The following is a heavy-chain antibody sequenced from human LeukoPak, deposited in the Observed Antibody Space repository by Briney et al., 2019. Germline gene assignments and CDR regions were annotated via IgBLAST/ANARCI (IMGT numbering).Heavy chain of an antibody. D-gene: IGHD6-13*01. CDR1: GFSFSRSG. J-gene: IGHJ4*02. V-gene: IGHV3-30*02. CDR2: IGYDGGTK. CDR3: AKLSSSWSLDY. Sequence: PGGSLRLSCAASGFSFSRSGMHWVRQAPGKGLEWASFIGYDGGTKYYGDSVKGRVTISRDNSKNTLYLQMNSLRSEDTAVYYCAKLSSSWSLDYWGQGALVTVSS.